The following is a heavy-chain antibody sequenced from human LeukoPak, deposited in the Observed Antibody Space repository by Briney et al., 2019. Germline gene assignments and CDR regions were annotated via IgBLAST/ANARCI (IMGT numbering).Heavy chain of an antibody. J-gene: IGHJ4*02. CDR2: TYYRSKWYN. D-gene: IGHD6-13*01. V-gene: IGHV6-1*01. CDR1: GDSVSSNSAA. CDR3: AREGEYSSSWSHFDY. Sequence: SQTLPLTCAISGDSVSSNSAAWNWIRQTPSRGLEWLGRTYYRSKWYNDYAVSVKSRITINPDTSKNQFSLQLNSVTPEDTAVYYCAREGEYSSSWSHFDYWGQGTLVTVSS.